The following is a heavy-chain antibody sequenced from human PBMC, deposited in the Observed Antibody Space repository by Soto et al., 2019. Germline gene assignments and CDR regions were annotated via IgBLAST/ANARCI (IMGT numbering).Heavy chain of an antibody. J-gene: IGHJ6*02. D-gene: IGHD3-22*01. V-gene: IGHV1-2*04. CDR3: VRAIGYYGMDV. Sequence: ASVKVSCKASGYSFTDYHIHWVRQAPGQGLEWLGRINPKSGGTSTAQKFQGWVTMTRDRSISTVYMELTRLRSDDTAVYYCVRAIGYYGMDVWGRGTTVTVSS. CDR1: GYSFTDYH. CDR2: INPKSGGT.